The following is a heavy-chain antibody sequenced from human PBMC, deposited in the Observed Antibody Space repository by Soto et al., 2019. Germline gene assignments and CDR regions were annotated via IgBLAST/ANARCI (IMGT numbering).Heavy chain of an antibody. CDR2: IYYSGST. J-gene: IGHJ3*02. Sequence: SETLSLTCTVSGGSISSSSYYWGWIRQPPGKGLEWIGSIYYSGSTYYNPSLKSRVTISVDTSKNQFSLKLSSVTAADTAVYYCAVAAAGTGAFDIWGQGTMVTVSS. V-gene: IGHV4-39*01. D-gene: IGHD6-13*01. CDR1: GGSISSSSYY. CDR3: AVAAAGTGAFDI.